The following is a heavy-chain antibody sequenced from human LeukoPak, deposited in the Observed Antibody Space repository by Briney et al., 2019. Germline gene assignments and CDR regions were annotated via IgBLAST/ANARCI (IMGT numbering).Heavy chain of an antibody. Sequence: ASVKVSCKASGYTFTSYGISWVRQAPGQGLEWMGWISAYNGNTNYAQKLQGRVTMTTDTSTSTAYMELRSLRSDDTAVYYCARAYAGTAMYSYYYYYYMDVWGKGTTVTVSS. CDR2: ISAYNGNT. J-gene: IGHJ6*03. CDR1: GYTFTSYG. D-gene: IGHD5-18*01. CDR3: ARAYAGTAMYSYYYYYYMDV. V-gene: IGHV1-18*01.